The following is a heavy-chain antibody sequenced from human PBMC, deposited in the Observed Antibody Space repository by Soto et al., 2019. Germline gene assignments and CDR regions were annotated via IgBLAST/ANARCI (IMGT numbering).Heavy chain of an antibody. CDR2: INPGNDNT. V-gene: IGHV1-3*01. Sequence: QVQLVQSGAEVKKPGASVKVSCKASGYTLTTYAMHWVRQAPGQRLEWMGCINPGNDNTRYSQKFQGRVTITRDTSASTAYMELSSLISEDTAVYYCARDNSGYSPFDYWGQVTLVSVSS. CDR3: ARDNSGYSPFDY. J-gene: IGHJ4*02. CDR1: GYTLTTYA. D-gene: IGHD3-22*01.